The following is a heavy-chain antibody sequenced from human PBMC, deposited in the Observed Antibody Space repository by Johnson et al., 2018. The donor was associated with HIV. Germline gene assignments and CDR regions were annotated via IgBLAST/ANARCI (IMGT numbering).Heavy chain of an antibody. Sequence: QVQLVESGGGLVQPGGSLRLSCAASGFTFSDYSMHWVRQAPGKGLEWMAIISFDGSSKYYADSVKGRFTISRDNSNNTLYLQMNNLRLEDTAVYLCARGRISVQEVDLRGGGFDVWGQGTKVTVSS. V-gene: IGHV3-30-3*01. CDR1: GFTFSDYS. D-gene: IGHD5/OR15-5a*01. CDR3: ARGRISVQEVDLRGGGFDV. J-gene: IGHJ3*01. CDR2: ISFDGSSK.